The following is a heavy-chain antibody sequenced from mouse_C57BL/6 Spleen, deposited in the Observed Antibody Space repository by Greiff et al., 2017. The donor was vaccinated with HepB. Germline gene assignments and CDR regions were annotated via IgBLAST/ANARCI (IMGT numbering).Heavy chain of an antibody. D-gene: IGHD1-1*01. CDR2: IYPRSGNT. Sequence: QVQLQQSGAELARPGASVKMSCKASGYTFTSYGISWVKQRTGQGLEWIGEIYPRSGNTYYNEKFKGKATLTADKSSSTAYMQLRSLTSEDSAVYFCARNGDYWNYYAMDYWGQGTSVTVSS. CDR1: GYTFTSYG. V-gene: IGHV1-81*01. J-gene: IGHJ4*01. CDR3: ARNGDYWNYYAMDY.